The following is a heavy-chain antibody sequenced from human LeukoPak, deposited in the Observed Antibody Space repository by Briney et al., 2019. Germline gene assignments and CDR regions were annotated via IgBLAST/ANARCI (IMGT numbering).Heavy chain of an antibody. D-gene: IGHD2-15*01. CDR3: ARGVPRDCSGGSCYAGYDY. V-gene: IGHV4-34*01. J-gene: IGHJ4*02. CDR1: GGSFSGYY. Sequence: SETLSLTCAVYGGSFSGYYWSWIRQPPGKGLEWIGEINHSGSTNYNPSLKSRVTISVDTSKNQFSLKLSSVTAADTAVYYCARGVPRDCSGGSCYAGYDYWGQGTLVTVSS. CDR2: INHSGST.